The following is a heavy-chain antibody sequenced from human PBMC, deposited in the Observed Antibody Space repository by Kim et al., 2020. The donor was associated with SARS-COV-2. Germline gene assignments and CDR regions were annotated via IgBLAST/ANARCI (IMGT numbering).Heavy chain of an antibody. CDR1: GFTFGDYA. J-gene: IGHJ4*02. CDR2: IRSKAYGGTT. CDR3: TRDPMPGPPYMVRGVIDDPPYQIDY. Sequence: GGSLRLSCTASGFTFGDYAMSWFRQAPGKGLEWVGFIRSKAYGGTTEYAASVKGRFTISRDDSKSIAYLQMNSLKTEDTAVYYCTRDPMPGPPYMVRGVIDDPPYQIDYWGQGTLVTVSS. D-gene: IGHD3-10*01. V-gene: IGHV3-49*03.